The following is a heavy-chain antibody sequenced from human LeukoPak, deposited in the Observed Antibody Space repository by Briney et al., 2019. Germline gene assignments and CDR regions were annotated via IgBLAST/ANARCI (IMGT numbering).Heavy chain of an antibody. CDR1: GGTFSSYA. CDR3: ASPRPTNLSDSSGYYTPFDI. D-gene: IGHD3-22*01. Sequence: GASVKVSCKASGGTFSSYAISWVRQAPGQGLEWMGRIIPILGIANYAQKFQGRVTITADKSTSTAYMELSSLRSEDTAVYYCASPRPTNLSDSSGYYTPFDIWGQGTMVTVSS. CDR2: IIPILGIA. V-gene: IGHV1-69*04. J-gene: IGHJ3*02.